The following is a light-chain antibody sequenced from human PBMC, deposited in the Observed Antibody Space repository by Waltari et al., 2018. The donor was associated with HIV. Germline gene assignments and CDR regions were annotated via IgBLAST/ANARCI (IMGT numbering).Light chain of an antibody. J-gene: IGLJ3*02. V-gene: IGLV2-11*01. CDR2: DVT. Sequence: QSALPQPRSVSGSPGQSVTISCTGTSSDVGGYTYVSWYKQHPGKAPKLMIYDVTKRPSGVPDRFSGSKSGNTASLTIAGLQAEDEADYFCCSYAGGYTLVFGGGTKLTVL. CDR1: SSDVGGYTY. CDR3: CSYAGGYTLV.